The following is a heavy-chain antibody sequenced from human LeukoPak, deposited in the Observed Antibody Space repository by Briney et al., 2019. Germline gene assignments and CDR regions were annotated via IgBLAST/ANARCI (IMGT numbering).Heavy chain of an antibody. CDR3: ARDLGQYYDTSDNWFDP. Sequence: GGSLRLSCAASGFAFSNCWMHWVRQAPGKGLVWVSRINSDGINTSYADSVKGRFTISRDNAKNTLNLQMNSLRAEDTAVYYCARDLGQYYDTSDNWFDPWGQGTLVTVSS. J-gene: IGHJ5*02. CDR2: INSDGINT. V-gene: IGHV3-74*01. D-gene: IGHD3-22*01. CDR1: GFAFSNCW.